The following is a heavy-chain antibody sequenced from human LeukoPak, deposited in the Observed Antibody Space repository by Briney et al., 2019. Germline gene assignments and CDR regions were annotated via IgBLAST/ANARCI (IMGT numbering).Heavy chain of an antibody. V-gene: IGHV3-23*01. D-gene: IGHD1-14*01. CDR3: AKAQVSFDY. Sequence: GGSLRLSCAASGFTFSSYGVSWVRRAPGKGLEWASTISVSGGSTYYADSVRGRFTISRDNSKSTLHLQMNSLRAEDTAVYYCAKAQVSFDYWGQGTLVTVSS. J-gene: IGHJ4*02. CDR1: GFTFSSYG. CDR2: ISVSGGST.